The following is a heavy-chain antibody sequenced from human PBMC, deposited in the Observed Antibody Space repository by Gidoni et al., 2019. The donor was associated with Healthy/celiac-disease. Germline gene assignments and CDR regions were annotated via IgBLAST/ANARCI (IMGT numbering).Heavy chain of an antibody. Sequence: EVQLLESGGGVVQHGGSLRLSCAASGLTFSSYAMSWGRQGPGKGLEWVSAISGSGCSTYNAYSVKGRFTISRDNSKNTLYLQMNSRRAEDTAVYYCAKEYALVATAHRVSFDYWGQGTLVTVSS. D-gene: IGHD5-12*01. CDR3: AKEYALVATAHRVSFDY. V-gene: IGHV3-23*01. J-gene: IGHJ4*02. CDR1: GLTFSSYA. CDR2: ISGSGCST.